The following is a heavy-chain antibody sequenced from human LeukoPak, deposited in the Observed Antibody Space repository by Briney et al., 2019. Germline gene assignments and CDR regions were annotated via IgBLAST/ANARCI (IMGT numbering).Heavy chain of an antibody. Sequence: PGRSLRLSCAASGFTFSSYGMHWVRQAPGKGLEWVAVIWYDGSNKYYADSVKGRFTISRDNAKNSLYLQMNSLRAEDTAVYYCARDKAPTVTSWGQGTLVTVSS. J-gene: IGHJ4*02. V-gene: IGHV3-33*01. D-gene: IGHD4-17*01. CDR1: GFTFSSYG. CDR3: ARDKAPTVTS. CDR2: IWYDGSNK.